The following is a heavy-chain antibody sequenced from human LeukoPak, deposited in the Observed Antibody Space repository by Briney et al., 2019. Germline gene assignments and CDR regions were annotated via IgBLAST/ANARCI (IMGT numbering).Heavy chain of an antibody. CDR1: GITISDAW. CDR2: IKSKSAGGTT. D-gene: IGHD5-18*01. CDR3: VTPPD. Sequence: GGSLRLSCEASGITISDAWMSWVRQAPGKGLEWVGRIKSKSAGGTTDHAAPVKGRFTISRDDSKNTLYPRMNSLTIEDTAVYYCVTPPDWGQGTLVTVSS. V-gene: IGHV3-15*01. J-gene: IGHJ4*02.